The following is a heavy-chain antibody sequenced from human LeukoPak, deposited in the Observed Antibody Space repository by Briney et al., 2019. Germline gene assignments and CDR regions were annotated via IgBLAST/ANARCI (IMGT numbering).Heavy chain of an antibody. V-gene: IGHV3-48*03. CDR1: GFTFSSYE. D-gene: IGHD5-18*01. Sequence: GGSLRLSCAASGFTFSSYEMNWVRQAPGKGLEWVSYISSSGSTIYYADSVKGRFTISRDNAKNSLYLQMNSLRAKDTAVYYCARDQLGGMDVWGQGTTVTVSS. CDR3: ARDQLGGMDV. CDR2: ISSSGSTI. J-gene: IGHJ6*02.